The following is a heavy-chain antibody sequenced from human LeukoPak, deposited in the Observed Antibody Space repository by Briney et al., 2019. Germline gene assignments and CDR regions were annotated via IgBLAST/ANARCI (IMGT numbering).Heavy chain of an antibody. J-gene: IGHJ4*02. Sequence: SETLSLTCAVYGGSFSGYYWSWIRQPPGKGLEWIGSIYYTGSTYYNPSLKSRVTISEDTSKNQSSLRLTSVTAADTAVYYCARRGDYGRSFDYWGQGTLVTVSS. CDR3: ARRGDYGRSFDY. CDR2: IYYTGST. D-gene: IGHD4-17*01. V-gene: IGHV4-34*01. CDR1: GGSFSGYY.